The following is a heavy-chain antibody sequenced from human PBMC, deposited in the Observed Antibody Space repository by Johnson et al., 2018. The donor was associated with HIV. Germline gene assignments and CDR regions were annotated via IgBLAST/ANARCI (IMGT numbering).Heavy chain of an antibody. CDR3: ARESSDVGDFDI. V-gene: IGHV3-20*04. CDR1: GFNFDDYG. D-gene: IGHD3-10*02. Sequence: VQLVESGGGVIRPGGSLRVSCVASGFNFDDYGMSWVRQAPGKGLEWVSGINWNGGSTSYADSVKGRFTISRDNAENSMFLQMDSLRAEDTAVYYCARESSDVGDFDIWGHGTMVTVSS. J-gene: IGHJ3*02. CDR2: INWNGGST.